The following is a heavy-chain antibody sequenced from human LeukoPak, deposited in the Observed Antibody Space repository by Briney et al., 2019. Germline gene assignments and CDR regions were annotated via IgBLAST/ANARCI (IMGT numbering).Heavy chain of an antibody. CDR3: ARGQGITVVRGRYYGMDV. Sequence: SETLSLTCAVYGGSFSGYYWSWIRQPPGKGLEWIGEINHSGSTNYNPSLKSRVTISVDTSKNQFSLKLSSVTAADTAVYYCARGQGITVVRGRYYGMDVWGKGTTVTVSS. CDR1: GGSFSGYY. CDR2: INHSGST. V-gene: IGHV4-34*01. D-gene: IGHD3-10*01. J-gene: IGHJ6*04.